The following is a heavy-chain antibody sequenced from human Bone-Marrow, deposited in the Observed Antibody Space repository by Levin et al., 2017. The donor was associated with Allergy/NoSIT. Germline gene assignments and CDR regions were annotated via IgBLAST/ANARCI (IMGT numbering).Heavy chain of an antibody. V-gene: IGHV4-39*01. J-gene: IGHJ4*02. Sequence: SETLSLTCTVSGASISSNTNYWGWIRQPPGKRPEWIGTIYFSGTTYYHPSLKRRVTISIDTSKNQFSLNLRSVTAADTAVYYCARHHPAYSYGFLDYWGQGTLVTVSS. CDR1: GASISSNTNY. CDR3: ARHHPAYSYGFLDY. CDR2: IYFSGTT. D-gene: IGHD5-18*01.